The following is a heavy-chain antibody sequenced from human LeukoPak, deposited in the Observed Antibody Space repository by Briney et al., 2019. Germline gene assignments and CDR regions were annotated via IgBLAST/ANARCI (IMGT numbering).Heavy chain of an antibody. CDR3: ARHSYGYSDY. CDR2: IYYSGST. V-gene: IGHV4-61*01. J-gene: IGHJ4*02. CDR1: GGSFSSGSYY. D-gene: IGHD5-18*01. Sequence: PSETLSLTCTVSGGSFSSGSYYWSWLRQPPGKGLEWIGYIYYSGSTNYNPSLKSRVTISVDTSKTQFSLKLSSVTAADTAVYYCARHSYGYSDYWGQGTLVTVSS.